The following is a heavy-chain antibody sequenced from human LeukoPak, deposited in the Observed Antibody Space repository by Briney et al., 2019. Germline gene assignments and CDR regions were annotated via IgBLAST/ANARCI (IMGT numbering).Heavy chain of an antibody. V-gene: IGHV4-59*08. CDR1: GGSISNFY. Sequence: PSETLSLTCTVSGGSISNFYWSWIRQPPGKGLEWLGYIFHGGSTTYNPSLRGRVTISVDTSKNQFSLNLSSVTAADTAVYHCATSGTMIRGFPPYSWGHGTLVTVSS. D-gene: IGHD3-10*01. J-gene: IGHJ5*01. CDR3: ATSGTMIRGFPPYS. CDR2: IFHGGST.